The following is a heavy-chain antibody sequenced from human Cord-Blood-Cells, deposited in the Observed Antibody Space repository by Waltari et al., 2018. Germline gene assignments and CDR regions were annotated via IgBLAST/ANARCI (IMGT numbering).Heavy chain of an antibody. D-gene: IGHD2-15*01. J-gene: IGHJ6*02. CDR1: GFNFDDYA. CDR3: AKAGGGYCSGGSCYEAYYYYYYGMDV. V-gene: IGHV3-9*01. Sequence: GGGLVQPGRSLRLSCAAPGFNFDDYAMHWVRKAPGKGLQWVPGLSWNSGSIGYADSVKGRFTISREHAKNSLYLQMNSLRAEDTALYYCAKAGGGYCSGGSCYEAYYYYYYGMDVWGQGTTVTVSS. CDR2: LSWNSGSI.